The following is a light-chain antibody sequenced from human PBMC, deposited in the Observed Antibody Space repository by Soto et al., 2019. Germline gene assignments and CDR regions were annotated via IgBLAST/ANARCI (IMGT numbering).Light chain of an antibody. CDR1: QNINNC. V-gene: IGKV1-5*01. Sequence: EIQMTQSPPSLSASVVDRVTITCRTSQNINNCLNWYQQRPGKAPKLLIYDASSLESGVPQRFSGSGSGTEFTLTISSLQTDDFSTYYCQQYHSYWTFGQGTKVDNK. J-gene: IGKJ1*01. CDR3: QQYHSYWT. CDR2: DAS.